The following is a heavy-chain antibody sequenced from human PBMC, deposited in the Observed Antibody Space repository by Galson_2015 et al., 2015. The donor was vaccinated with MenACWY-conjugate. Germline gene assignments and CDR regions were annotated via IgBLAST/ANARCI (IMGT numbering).Heavy chain of an antibody. CDR2: IYYSGSA. J-gene: IGHJ5*02. Sequence: ETLSLTCTVSGGSISSSSYYWGWIRQPPGKGLEWIGSIYYSGSAYYNPSLKSRVTISVDTSKNQFSLKLSSVTAADTAVYYCARDDRSYSTWGQGTLVT. CDR1: GGSISSSSYY. CDR3: ARDDRSYST. V-gene: IGHV4-39*07. D-gene: IGHD1-26*01.